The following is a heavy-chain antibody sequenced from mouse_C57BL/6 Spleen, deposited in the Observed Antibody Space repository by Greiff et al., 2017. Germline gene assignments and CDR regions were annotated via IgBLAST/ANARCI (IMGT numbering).Heavy chain of an antibody. CDR2: IYPGSGNT. CDR3: ARQLRLDY. D-gene: IGHD3-2*02. CDR1: GYTFTDYY. V-gene: IGHV1-76*01. Sequence: QVQLKESGAELVRPGASVKLFCKASGYTFTDYYINWVKQRPGQGLEWIARIYPGSGNTYYNEKFKGKATLTAEKSSSTAYMQLSSLTSEDSAVYFCARQLRLDYWGQGTTLTVSS. J-gene: IGHJ2*01.